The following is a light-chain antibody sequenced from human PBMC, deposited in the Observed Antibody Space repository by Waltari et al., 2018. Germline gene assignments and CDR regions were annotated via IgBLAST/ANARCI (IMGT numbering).Light chain of an antibody. CDR1: QSISSY. CDR2: DAS. Sequence: EIVLTQSPATLSLSPGERATLSCRASQSISSYLAWYQQKPGQAPSLLIYDASTRATGIPDRFSGSGSVTDITLIISRLEAEDCALYYCQQRSTSFTFGPGT. V-gene: IGKV3-11*01. J-gene: IGKJ3*01. CDR3: QQRSTSFT.